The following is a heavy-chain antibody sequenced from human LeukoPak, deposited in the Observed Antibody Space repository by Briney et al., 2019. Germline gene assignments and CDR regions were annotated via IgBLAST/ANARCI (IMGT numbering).Heavy chain of an antibody. CDR1: GFIFSSYW. D-gene: IGHD3-22*01. CDR3: ARGRKIVVVMGGFFDY. Sequence: GESLRLSCAASGFIFSSYWMSWVRQAPGKGLEWVANIKQDGSEKYYVDSVKGRFTISRDNAKNSLYLQMDSLRVENTAVYYCARGRKIVVVMGGFFDYWGQGTLVTVSS. CDR2: IKQDGSEK. J-gene: IGHJ4*02. V-gene: IGHV3-7*03.